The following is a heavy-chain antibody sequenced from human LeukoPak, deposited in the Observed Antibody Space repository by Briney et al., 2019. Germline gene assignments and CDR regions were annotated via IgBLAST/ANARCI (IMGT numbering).Heavy chain of an antibody. CDR2: INVGNGNT. CDR3: ARLTVPPYYFDY. V-gene: IGHV1-3*01. Sequence: ASVNVSCKPSGYTFTSYAIHCVCEAPGQSPEWMGWINVGNGNTKYSQKSQGRVTITRDTSASTAYMELSSLRSEDTAVYYCARLTVPPYYFDYWGQGTLVTVSS. D-gene: IGHD4-17*01. J-gene: IGHJ4*02. CDR1: GYTFTSYA.